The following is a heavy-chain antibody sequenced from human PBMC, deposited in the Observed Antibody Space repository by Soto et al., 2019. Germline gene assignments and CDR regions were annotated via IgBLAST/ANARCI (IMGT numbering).Heavy chain of an antibody. D-gene: IGHD1-1*01. J-gene: IGHJ6*02. V-gene: IGHV3-21*02. CDR1: GFTFGNQT. CDR2: ISSTSSYI. Sequence: EVQLVESGGGLVKPGGSLRLSCVGSGFTFGNQTLTWVRQAPGKGLEWVASISSTSSYIHYADSVKGRFTISRDNAKNSLFLQMNTLRAEDTALYYCAGRTTAGGGMDVWDQGTTVSVSS. CDR3: AGRTTAGGGMDV.